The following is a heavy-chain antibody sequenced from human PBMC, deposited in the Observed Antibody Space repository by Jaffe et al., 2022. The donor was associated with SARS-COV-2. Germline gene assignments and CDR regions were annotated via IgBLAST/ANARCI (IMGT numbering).Heavy chain of an antibody. CDR2: IWYDGSNK. J-gene: IGHJ4*02. V-gene: IGHV3-33*01. CDR3: ARAGDYFYFDY. Sequence: QVQLVESGGGVVQPGRSLRLSCAASGFTFSSYGMHWVRQAPGKGLEWVAVIWYDGSNKYYADSVKGRFTISRDNSKNTLYLQMNSLRAEDTAVYYCARAGDYFYFDYWGQGTLVTVSS. D-gene: IGHD4-17*01. CDR1: GFTFSSYG.